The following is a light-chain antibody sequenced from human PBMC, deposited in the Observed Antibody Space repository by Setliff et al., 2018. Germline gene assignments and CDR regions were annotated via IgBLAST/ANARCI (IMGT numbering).Light chain of an antibody. CDR3: QSYDSSLSGWV. V-gene: IGLV1-40*01. Sequence: QSVLTQPPSVSGAPGQRVTISCTGSSSNIGAGYDVHWYQQLPGTAPKLLIYGNNNRPSGVPDRFSGSKSGTSASLAITGLRAEDEADYYCQSYDSSLSGWVFGTGTKV. CDR1: SSNIGAGYD. CDR2: GNN. J-gene: IGLJ1*01.